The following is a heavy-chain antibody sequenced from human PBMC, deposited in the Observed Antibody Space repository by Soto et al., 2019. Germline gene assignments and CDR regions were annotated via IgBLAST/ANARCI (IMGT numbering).Heavy chain of an antibody. D-gene: IGHD2-2*01. Sequence: GRSLRLSCAASGLSFSTYSMNWVRQAPEKGLEWVAYISSSGMSIYYADSVKGRFTISRDNARDSLYLQMNSLRDEDTAIYFCARMEQLPNNDYSLFYLGVWGKRPTVTGSS. V-gene: IGHV3-48*02. CDR2: ISSSGMSI. CDR3: ARMEQLPNNDYSLFYLGV. CDR1: GLSFSTYS. J-gene: IGHJ6*03.